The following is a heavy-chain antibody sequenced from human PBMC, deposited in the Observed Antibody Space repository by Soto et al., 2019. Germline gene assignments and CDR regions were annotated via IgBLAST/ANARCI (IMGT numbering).Heavy chain of an antibody. J-gene: IGHJ4*02. V-gene: IGHV3-48*02. CDR1: GFIFSKYS. CDR3: AREDLLGTSSFDY. Sequence: PGGSLRLSCGASGFIFSKYSMNWVRQAPGKGLEWFSYISSNSVTIYYADSVRGRFTIFRDNDKNSLYLQMNSLRDEDTAVYYCAREDLLGTSSFDYWGQGALVTVSS. D-gene: IGHD1-7*01. CDR2: ISSNSVTI.